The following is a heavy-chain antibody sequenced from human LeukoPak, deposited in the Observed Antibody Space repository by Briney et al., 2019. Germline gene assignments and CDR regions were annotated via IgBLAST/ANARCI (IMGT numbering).Heavy chain of an antibody. Sequence: GASVKVSCKVSGYTLTELSMHWVRQAPGQRLEWMGWINAGNGNTKYSQKFQGRVTITRDTSASTAYMELSSLRSEDTAVYYCARGDGDYWGQGTLVTVSS. CDR3: ARGDGDY. D-gene: IGHD5-24*01. CDR2: INAGNGNT. J-gene: IGHJ4*02. V-gene: IGHV1-3*01. CDR1: GYTLTELS.